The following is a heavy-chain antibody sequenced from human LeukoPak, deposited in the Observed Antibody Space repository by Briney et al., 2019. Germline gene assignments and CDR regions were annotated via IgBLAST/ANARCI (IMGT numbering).Heavy chain of an antibody. Sequence: SETLSLTCTVSGGSISSGGYYWSWIRQPPGKGLEWIGYTYSSGSTNYNPSLKSRVTISVDTSKNQFSLKLSSVTAADTAVYYCARLGHSIGWWNWFDPWGQGTLVTVSS. CDR3: ARLGHSIGWWNWFDP. V-gene: IGHV4-61*08. J-gene: IGHJ5*02. CDR1: GGSISSGGYY. D-gene: IGHD6-19*01. CDR2: TYSSGST.